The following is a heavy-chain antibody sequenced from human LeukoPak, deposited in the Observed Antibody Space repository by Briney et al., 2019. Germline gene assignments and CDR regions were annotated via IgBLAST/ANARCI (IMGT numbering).Heavy chain of an antibody. CDR3: ARGAVVVVTATFYYYYGMDV. Sequence: SETLSLTCAVYGGSFSGYYWSWIRQPPGKGLEWIGEINHSGSTNYNPSLKSRVTISVDTSKNQFSLKLSSVTAADTAVYYCARGAVVVVTATFYYYYGMDVWGQGTTVTVSS. V-gene: IGHV4-34*01. CDR1: GGSFSGYY. CDR2: INHSGST. J-gene: IGHJ6*02. D-gene: IGHD2-21*02.